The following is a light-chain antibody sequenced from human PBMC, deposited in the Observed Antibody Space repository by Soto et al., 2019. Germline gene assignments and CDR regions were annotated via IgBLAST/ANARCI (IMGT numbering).Light chain of an antibody. V-gene: IGKV1-5*01. Sequence: DIQMTQSPSTLSASVGDIVTITCRASQSISSHLAWYQQKPGKAPKVLIFDASSLESGVPSRFSGSGSGTEFTLSISGLQPDDFATYYCXQYHTNPWTVGQGTKVDI. CDR3: XQYHTNPWT. CDR2: DAS. CDR1: QSISSH. J-gene: IGKJ1*01.